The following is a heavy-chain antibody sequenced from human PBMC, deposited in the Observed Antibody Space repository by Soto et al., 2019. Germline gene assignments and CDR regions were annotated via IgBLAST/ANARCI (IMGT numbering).Heavy chain of an antibody. CDR3: ARGVSSGYFTNDLLDY. V-gene: IGHV3-48*01. Sequence: EVQLVESGGGLIQPGGSLRLSCAASGFTFNTYSMNWVRQAPGKGLEWVSYINSSSNTIYYADSVKGRFTVSRDNAKNSLYLQMNSLKTEDTAVYYCARGVSSGYFTNDLLDYWGQGTLVTVSS. CDR2: INSSSNTI. J-gene: IGHJ4*02. D-gene: IGHD3-22*01. CDR1: GFTFNTYS.